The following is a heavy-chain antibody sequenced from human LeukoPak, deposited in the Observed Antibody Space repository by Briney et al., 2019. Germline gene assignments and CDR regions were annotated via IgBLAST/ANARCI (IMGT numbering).Heavy chain of an antibody. Sequence: ESGGSLRLSCAASGFTFSSYAMHWVRQAPGKGLEWVAVISYDGSNKYYADSVKGRFTISRDNSKNTLYLQMNSLRAEDTAVYYCARDPARGSYFDYWGQGTLVTVSS. CDR2: ISYDGSNK. CDR3: ARDPARGSYFDY. J-gene: IGHJ4*02. V-gene: IGHV3-30-3*01. CDR1: GFTFSSYA. D-gene: IGHD3-10*01.